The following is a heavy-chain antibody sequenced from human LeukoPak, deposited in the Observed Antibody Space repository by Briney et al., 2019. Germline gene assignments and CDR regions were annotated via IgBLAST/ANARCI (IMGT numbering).Heavy chain of an antibody. CDR2: ISYDGSNK. CDR1: GFTFSSYA. CDR3: ASEGGYPDFLKYFDL. V-gene: IGHV3-30-3*01. J-gene: IGHJ2*01. D-gene: IGHD3-16*01. Sequence: GGSLRLSCAASGFTFSSYAMHWVRQAPGKGLEWVAVISYDGSNKYYADSVKGRFTISRDNSNNTLFLQMNSLRVEDTAVYYCASEGGYPDFLKYFDLWGRGTLVTVSS.